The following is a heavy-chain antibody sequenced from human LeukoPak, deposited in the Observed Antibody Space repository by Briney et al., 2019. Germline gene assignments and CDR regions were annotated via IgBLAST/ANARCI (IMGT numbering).Heavy chain of an antibody. J-gene: IGHJ4*02. CDR1: GYTFTTYG. CDR3: ARDRDRMVQGVTALFDY. V-gene: IGHV1-18*04. Sequence: ASVKVSCKTSGYTFTTYGISWVRQAPGQGLEWMGWISGSNDNTKYAQKVQGRVTMTTDTSTTTAYMEVRSLRSDDTAVYYCARDRDRMVQGVTALFDYWGQGTLVTVSS. CDR2: ISGSNDNT. D-gene: IGHD3-10*01.